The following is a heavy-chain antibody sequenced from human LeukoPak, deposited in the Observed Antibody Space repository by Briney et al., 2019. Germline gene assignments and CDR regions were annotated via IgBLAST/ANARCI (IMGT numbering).Heavy chain of an antibody. V-gene: IGHV4-30-4*02. CDR2: INYSGST. Sequence: SETLSLTCTVSGDSISSGDYYWTWIRQPPGKGLEWIGYINYSGSTYYNPSLKSRVTISVDMSKNQFSLKLSSVTAADTAVYYCASYSGSYFGFSYYFDYWGQGTLVTVSS. J-gene: IGHJ4*02. CDR3: ASYSGSYFGFSYYFDY. CDR1: GDSISSGDYY. D-gene: IGHD1-26*01.